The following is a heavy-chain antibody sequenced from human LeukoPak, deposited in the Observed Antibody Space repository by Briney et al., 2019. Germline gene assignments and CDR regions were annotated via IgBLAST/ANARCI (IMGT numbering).Heavy chain of an antibody. CDR2: IYYSGST. J-gene: IGHJ5*02. CDR1: GGSISSSSYY. V-gene: IGHV4-39*07. Sequence: PSETLSLTCTVSGGSISSSSYYWGWIRQPPGKGLEWIGSIYYSGSTYYNPSLKSRVTISVDTSKNQFSLKLSSVTAADTAVYYCARTGWSGWRVRPDIAARRWFDPWGQGTLVTVSS. D-gene: IGHD6-6*01. CDR3: ARTGWSGWRVRPDIAARRWFDP.